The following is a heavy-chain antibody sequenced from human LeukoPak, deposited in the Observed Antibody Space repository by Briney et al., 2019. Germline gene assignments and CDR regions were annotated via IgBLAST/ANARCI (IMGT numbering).Heavy chain of an antibody. Sequence: GGSLRLSCAVSGITLSNYGISWVRQAPGKGLEWVAGISDSGGRTKYADSVKGRFTISRDNPKNTLYLQMNSLRAEDTAVYFCAKRGVVIRVILVGFHKEAYYFDSWGQGALVTVSS. CDR1: GITLSNYG. CDR2: ISDSGGRT. D-gene: IGHD3-10*01. J-gene: IGHJ4*02. CDR3: AKRGVVIRVILVGFHKEAYYFDS. V-gene: IGHV3-23*01.